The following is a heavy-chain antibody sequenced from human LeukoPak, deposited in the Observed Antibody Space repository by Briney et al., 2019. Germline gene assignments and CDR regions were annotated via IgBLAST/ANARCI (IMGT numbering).Heavy chain of an antibody. CDR1: GYAFTGYY. CDR2: INPNSGGT. CDR3: ARDRRYYDSSGSLDY. D-gene: IGHD3-22*01. J-gene: IGHJ4*02. V-gene: IGHV1-2*02. Sequence: ASVKVSCKASGYAFTGYYMHWVRQAPGQGLEWMGWINPNSGGTNYAQKFQGRVTMTRDTSISTAYMELSRLRSDDTAVYYCARDRRYYDSSGSLDYWGQGTLVTVSS.